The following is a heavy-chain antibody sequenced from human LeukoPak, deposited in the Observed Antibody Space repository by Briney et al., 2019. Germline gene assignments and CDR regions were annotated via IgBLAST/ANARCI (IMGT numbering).Heavy chain of an antibody. D-gene: IGHD6-13*01. V-gene: IGHV4-59*12. J-gene: IGHJ5*02. CDR3: ARESTAVAAAAEEELWFDP. CDR1: GGSISSYY. CDR2: IYYSGST. Sequence: SETLSLTCTVSGGSISSYYWSWIRQPPGKGLEWIGYIYYSGSTNYNPSLKSRVTISVDTSKNQFSLKLSSVTAADTAVYYCARESTAVAAAAEEELWFDPWGQGTLVTVSS.